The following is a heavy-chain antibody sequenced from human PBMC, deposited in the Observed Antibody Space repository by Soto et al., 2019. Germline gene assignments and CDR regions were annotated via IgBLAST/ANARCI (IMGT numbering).Heavy chain of an antibody. Sequence: QVQLVQSGAEVKKPGSSVKVSCKASGGTFSSYAISWVRQAPGQGLEWMGGIIPIFGTANYPQKFQGRVTITADESTSTAYMELSSLRSEDTAVYYCARGGAARRANYYYYYGMDVWGQGTTVTVSS. D-gene: IGHD6-6*01. V-gene: IGHV1-69*01. CDR3: ARGGAARRANYYYYYGMDV. J-gene: IGHJ6*02. CDR1: GGTFSSYA. CDR2: IIPIFGTA.